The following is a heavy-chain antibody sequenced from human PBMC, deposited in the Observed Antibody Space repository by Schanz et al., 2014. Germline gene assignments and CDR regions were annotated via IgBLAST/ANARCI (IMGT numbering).Heavy chain of an antibody. Sequence: EVQLVESGGGLVKPGGSLRLSCAASGFTLSNAWMSWVRQAPGKGLVWVSRIDADGNSTSYADSVKGRFTISRDNAKNSLYLQMNSLRAEDTALYFCARAVQLWFGEFPSYFDLWGRGTLVSVSS. V-gene: IGHV3-74*02. CDR2: IDADGNST. J-gene: IGHJ2*01. D-gene: IGHD3-10*01. CDR3: ARAVQLWFGEFPSYFDL. CDR1: GFTLSNAW.